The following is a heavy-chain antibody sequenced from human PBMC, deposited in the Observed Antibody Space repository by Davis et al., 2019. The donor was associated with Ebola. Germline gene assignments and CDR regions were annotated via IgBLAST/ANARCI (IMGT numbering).Heavy chain of an antibody. J-gene: IGHJ1*01. V-gene: IGHV1-46*01. CDR2: INPSDGDT. CDR1: GYTFTTYY. D-gene: IGHD6-19*01. CDR3: ARDRGYSSGWYVQH. Sequence: ASVKVSCKASGYTFTTYYMVWVRQAPGQGLEWMGIINPSDGDTRYAQKFQGRVTMTRDTSTNTVYMEQRSLRSDDTAVYYCARDRGYSSGWYVQHWGQGTLVTVSS.